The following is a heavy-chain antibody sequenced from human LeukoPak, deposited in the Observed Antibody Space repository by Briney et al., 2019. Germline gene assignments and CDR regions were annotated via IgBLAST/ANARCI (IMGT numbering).Heavy chain of an antibody. CDR2: IYYSGST. CDR3: ARDYPSPTPYCSGGSCYSSWYFDL. Sequence: SETLSLTCTVSGGXVSSGSYYWSWIRQPPGKGLGWFGYIYYSGSTNSNPSLKSRVTISVDTSKNQFSLKLSSVTAADTAVYYCARDYPSPTPYCSGGSCYSSWYFDLWGRGTLVTVSS. V-gene: IGHV4-61*01. J-gene: IGHJ2*01. D-gene: IGHD2-15*01. CDR1: GGXVSSGSYY.